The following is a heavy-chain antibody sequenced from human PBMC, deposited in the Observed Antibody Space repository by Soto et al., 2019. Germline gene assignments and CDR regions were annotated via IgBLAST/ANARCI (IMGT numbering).Heavy chain of an antibody. CDR2: IWYDGSNK. D-gene: IGHD3-10*01. V-gene: IGHV3-33*01. J-gene: IGHJ4*02. CDR3: ARDTTLGTMVRGLIGY. Sequence: GGSLRLSCAASGFTFSSYGMHWVRQAPGKGLEWVAVIWYDGSNKYYADSVKGRFTISRDNSKNTLYLQMNSLRAEDTAVYYCARDTTLGTMVRGLIGYWGQGTLVTVSS. CDR1: GFTFSSYG.